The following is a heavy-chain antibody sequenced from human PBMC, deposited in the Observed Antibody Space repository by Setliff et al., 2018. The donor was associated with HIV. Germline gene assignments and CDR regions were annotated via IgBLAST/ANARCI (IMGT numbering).Heavy chain of an antibody. Sequence: SETLSLTCSVSGGSVSSVIYYWSWIRQPPGKGLEWIGYIHYTGSTNYNPSLKSRVTISVDTSKNQFSLELSSVTAADTAVYYCARGGRSDGYHIAAWGQGILVTVAS. CDR2: IHYTGST. V-gene: IGHV4-61*01. D-gene: IGHD2-15*01. CDR1: GGSVSSVIYY. J-gene: IGHJ4*02. CDR3: ARGGRSDGYHIAA.